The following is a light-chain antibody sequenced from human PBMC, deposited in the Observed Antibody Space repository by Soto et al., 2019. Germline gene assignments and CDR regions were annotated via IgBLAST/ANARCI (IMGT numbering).Light chain of an antibody. V-gene: IGKV1-5*03. J-gene: IGKJ5*01. CDR3: QQHNSYSPPST. CDR1: QSISSW. Sequence: DIQMTQSPSTLSASVGDRVTITCRARQSISSWLAWYQQKPGKAPKLLIYKASSLESGVPSRFSGSGSGTEFTLTISSPQPDDFATDACQQHNSYSPPSTFGQGTRLVIK. CDR2: KAS.